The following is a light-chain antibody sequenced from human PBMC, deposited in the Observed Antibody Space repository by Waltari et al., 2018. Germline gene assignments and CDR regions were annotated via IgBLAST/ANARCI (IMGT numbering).Light chain of an antibody. J-gene: IGLJ1*01. CDR2: TNN. Sequence: QSVLTQPPSVSGAPGQRVTISCSGSDSNIGKNTVNWYQQLPGTAPRFLISTNNQRPSGVPDRFSGSKSGTSASLAISGLQSEDEADYYCASWHNSMNAYVFGTGTKVTVL. CDR1: DSNIGKNT. CDR3: ASWHNSMNAYV. V-gene: IGLV1-44*01.